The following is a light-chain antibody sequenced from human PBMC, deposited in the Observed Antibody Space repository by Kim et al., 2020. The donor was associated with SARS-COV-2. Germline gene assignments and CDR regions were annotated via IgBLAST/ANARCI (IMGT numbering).Light chain of an antibody. CDR3: QEGGDSPT. CDR2: DAS. V-gene: IGKV3-11*01. Sequence: EIVLTQSPATLSLSPGERATLSCRASQIVKTYLAWYQHKPGQSPRLLIHDASHRATGVPPRFSGGGSGTDFTLTIRSLEPEDFAVYYCQEGGDSPTFGQGTRREIK. CDR1: QIVKTY. J-gene: IGKJ5*01.